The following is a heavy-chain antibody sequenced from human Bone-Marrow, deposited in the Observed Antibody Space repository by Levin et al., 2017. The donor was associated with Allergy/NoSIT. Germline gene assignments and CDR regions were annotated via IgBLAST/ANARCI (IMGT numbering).Heavy chain of an antibody. J-gene: IGHJ5*02. V-gene: IGHV2-5*02. CDR3: ARRSGSLLPTRSWVDP. CDR2: IYWDDDK. Sequence: SGPTLVKPTQTLTLTCTFSGFSLSTSGVGVDWIRQSPGKALEWLALIYWDDDKRYSPSLKTRLTITKDNSKNQVVPTMTNMDPSDTATYYWARRSGSLLPTRSWVDPWGQGILVPVSS. CDR1: GFSLSTSGVG. D-gene: IGHD1-26*01.